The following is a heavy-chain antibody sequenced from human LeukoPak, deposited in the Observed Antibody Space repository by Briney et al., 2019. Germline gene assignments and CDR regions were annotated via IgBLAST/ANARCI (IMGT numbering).Heavy chain of an antibody. V-gene: IGHV3-30-3*01. CDR1: GFTFSSYA. Sequence: GGSLRLSCAASGFTFSSYAMHWVRQAPGKGLEWVAVISYDGSNKYYADSVKGRFTISRDNSKNTLYLQMNSLRAEDTAVYYCVGLPSWKYYYGMDVWGQGTTVTVSS. CDR3: VGLPSWKYYYGMDV. J-gene: IGHJ6*02. CDR2: ISYDGSNK. D-gene: IGHD1-1*01.